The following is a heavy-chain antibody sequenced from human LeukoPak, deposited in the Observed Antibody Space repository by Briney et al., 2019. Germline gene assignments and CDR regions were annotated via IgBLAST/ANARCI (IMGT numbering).Heavy chain of an antibody. CDR2: IDPSDSYT. Sequence: GESLRISCKGSGYSFTSYWISWVRQMPGKGLEWMGRIDPSDSYTNYSPSFQGHVTISADKSISTAYLHWSSLKASDTAMYYCAREPIVVVVAATHWFDPWGQGTLVTVSS. CDR3: AREPIVVVVAATHWFDP. D-gene: IGHD2-15*01. J-gene: IGHJ5*02. V-gene: IGHV5-10-1*01. CDR1: GYSFTSYW.